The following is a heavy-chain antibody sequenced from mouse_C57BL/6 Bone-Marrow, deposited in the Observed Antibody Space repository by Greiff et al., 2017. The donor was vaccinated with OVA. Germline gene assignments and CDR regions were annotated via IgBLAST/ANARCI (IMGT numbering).Heavy chain of an antibody. J-gene: IGHJ2*01. D-gene: IGHD2-4*01. CDR1: GFTFSDYG. CDR2: ISSGSSTI. V-gene: IGHV5-17*01. CDR3: ARGGLRLGRYFDY. Sequence: EVKLVESGGGLVKPGGSLKLSCAASGFTFSDYGMHWVRQAPEKGLEWVAYISSGSSTIYYADTVKGRFTISRVNAKNTLFLQMTSLRSEDTAMYYCARGGLRLGRYFDYWGQGTTLTVSS.